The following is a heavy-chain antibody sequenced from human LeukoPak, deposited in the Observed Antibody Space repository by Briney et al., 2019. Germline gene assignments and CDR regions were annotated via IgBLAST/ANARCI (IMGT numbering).Heavy chain of an antibody. CDR3: ARGYYDSPNWFDP. CDR1: GFTFDDYA. CDR2: ISWNSGSI. Sequence: GGSLRLSCAASGFTFDDYAMHWVRQAPGKGLERVSGISWNSGSIGYADSVKGRFTISRDNAKNSLYLQMNSLRAEDTAVYYCARGYYDSPNWFDPWGQGTLVTVSS. D-gene: IGHD3-22*01. V-gene: IGHV3-9*01. J-gene: IGHJ5*02.